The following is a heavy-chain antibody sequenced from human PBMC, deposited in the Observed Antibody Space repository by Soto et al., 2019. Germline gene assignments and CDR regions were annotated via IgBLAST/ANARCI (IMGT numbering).Heavy chain of an antibody. CDR2: IIPIFGTA. J-gene: IGHJ5*02. CDR3: ARELGYYDSSGYNPLTNWFDP. D-gene: IGHD3-22*01. CDR1: GYTFTGYY. Sequence: SVKVSCKASGYTFTGYYMHWVRQAPGQGLEWMGGIIPIFGTANYAQKFQGRVTITADESTSTAYMELSSLRSEDTAVYYCARELGYYDSSGYNPLTNWFDPWGQGTLVTVSS. V-gene: IGHV1-69*13.